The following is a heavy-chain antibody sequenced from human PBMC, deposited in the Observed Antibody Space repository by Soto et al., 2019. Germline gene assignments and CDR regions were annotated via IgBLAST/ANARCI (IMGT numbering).Heavy chain of an antibody. V-gene: IGHV3-21*01. CDR3: ARDQETFTIFGVVTTTGFDY. CDR2: ISSSSSYI. CDR1: GFTFSSYS. J-gene: IGHJ4*02. Sequence: GGSLRLSCAASGFTFSSYSMNWVRQAPGKGLEWVSSISSSSSYIYYADSVKGRFTISRDNAKNSLYLQMNSLRAEDTAVYYCARDQETFTIFGVVTTTGFDYWGQGTLVTVSS. D-gene: IGHD3-3*01.